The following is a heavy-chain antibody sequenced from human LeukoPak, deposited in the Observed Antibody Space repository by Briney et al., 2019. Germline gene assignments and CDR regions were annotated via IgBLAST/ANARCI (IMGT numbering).Heavy chain of an antibody. CDR2: TSHSGWT. Sequence: PSETLSLTCAVPPAYFSSAYFWGWIRQAPGKGLQWLGSTSHSGWTDYNPSLKSRVTLSLDTSKNQFSLRLTSLTAADTAVYYCAREGGQGGPVSWFDPWGQGTLVTVSS. D-gene: IGHD3-16*01. CDR1: PAYFSSAYF. V-gene: IGHV4-38-2*02. CDR3: AREGGQGGPVSWFDP. J-gene: IGHJ5*02.